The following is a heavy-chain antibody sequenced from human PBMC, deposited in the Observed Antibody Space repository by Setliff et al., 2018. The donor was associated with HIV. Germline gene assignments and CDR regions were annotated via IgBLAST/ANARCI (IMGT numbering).Heavy chain of an antibody. Sequence: SETLSLTWTVSGGSISNSRYYWSWIRQPPGKGLEWIGSIYYSGSTYYNPSLKSRVTISVDTSKNQFSLKLSSVTAADAAVYYCASRVYYYDSSGYLREEGFDPWGQGTLVTVSS. CDR2: IYYSGST. CDR3: ASRVYYYDSSGYLREEGFDP. CDR1: GGSISNSRYY. D-gene: IGHD3-22*01. J-gene: IGHJ5*02. V-gene: IGHV4-39*01.